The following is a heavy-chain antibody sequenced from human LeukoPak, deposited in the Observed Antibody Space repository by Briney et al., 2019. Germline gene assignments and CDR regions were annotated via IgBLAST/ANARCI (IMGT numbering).Heavy chain of an antibody. CDR1: GFNINGYA. CDR2: VRSKANNYAT. CDR3: SRLQVRYGMGV. J-gene: IGHJ6*02. Sequence: GGSLKLSCAASGFNINGYAMHWVRQASGKGLEWVGRVRSKANNYATAYAASVKGRFTISRDDSKNTAYLQIDSLKIEDTAVYYCSRLQVRYGMGVWGQGTTVTVSS. V-gene: IGHV3-73*01.